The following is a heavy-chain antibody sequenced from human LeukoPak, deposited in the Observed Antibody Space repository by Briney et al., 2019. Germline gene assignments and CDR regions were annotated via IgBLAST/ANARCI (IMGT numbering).Heavy chain of an antibody. D-gene: IGHD3-22*01. CDR2: IYSGGGT. CDR3: ARSVVAAAPFDY. Sequence: GGSLRLSCAASGFTVSSNYMSWVRQAPGKGLEWVSVIYSGGGTYYADSAKGRFTISRDNSKNTLYLQMNSLRAEDTAVYYCARSVVAAAPFDYWGQGTLVTVSS. CDR1: GFTVSSNY. J-gene: IGHJ4*02. V-gene: IGHV3-53*01.